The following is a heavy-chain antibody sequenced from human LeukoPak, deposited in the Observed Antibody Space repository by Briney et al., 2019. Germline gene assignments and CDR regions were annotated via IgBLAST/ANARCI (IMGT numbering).Heavy chain of an antibody. CDR1: GGSTSSHY. J-gene: IGHJ6*03. Sequence: SETLSLTCTVSGGSTSSHYWSWIRQPPGKGLEWIGYIYYSGSTNYNPSLKSRVTISVDTSKNQFSLKLSSVTAADTAVYYCARVTVGATTRYYYYMDVWGKGTTVTVSS. CDR3: ARVTVGATTRYYYYMDV. V-gene: IGHV4-59*11. CDR2: IYYSGST. D-gene: IGHD1-26*01.